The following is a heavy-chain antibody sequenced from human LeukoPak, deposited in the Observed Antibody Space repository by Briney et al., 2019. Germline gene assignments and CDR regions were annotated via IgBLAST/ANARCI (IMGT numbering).Heavy chain of an antibody. D-gene: IGHD2-15*01. V-gene: IGHV3-7*01. J-gene: IGHJ4*02. Sequence: GGSLRLSCAASGFTLSSYWMSWVRQAPGKGLEWVANIKQDGSEKYYVDSVKGRFTISRDNAKNSLYLQMNSLRAEDTAVYYCARKVADDYWGQGTLVTVSS. CDR1: GFTLSSYW. CDR3: ARKVADDY. CDR2: IKQDGSEK.